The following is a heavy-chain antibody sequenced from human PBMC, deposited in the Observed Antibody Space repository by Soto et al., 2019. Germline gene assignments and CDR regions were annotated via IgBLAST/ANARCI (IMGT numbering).Heavy chain of an antibody. Sequence: SETLSLTCTVSGGPISSYYWSWIRQPPGKGLEWIGYIYYSGSTNYNPSLKSRVTISVDTSKNQFSLKLSSVTAADTAVYYCAGAKQLGPKNWFDPWGQGTLVTVSS. CDR3: AGAKQLGPKNWFDP. V-gene: IGHV4-59*01. D-gene: IGHD6-6*01. CDR2: IYYSGST. J-gene: IGHJ5*02. CDR1: GGPISSYY.